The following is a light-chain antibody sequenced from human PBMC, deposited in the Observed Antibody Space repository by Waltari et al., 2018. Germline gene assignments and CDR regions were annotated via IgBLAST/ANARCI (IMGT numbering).Light chain of an antibody. CDR3: QQLNSYRT. Sequence: DIQLTQSPSFLSASVGDRVTITCRASQGITNYLAWYQQKPGKAPALLIYAASSLQSGVPSRFGGSGSGTEFTLTISGLQPEDFATYYCQQLNSYRTFGQGTKVDIK. V-gene: IGKV1-9*01. J-gene: IGKJ1*01. CDR1: QGITNY. CDR2: AAS.